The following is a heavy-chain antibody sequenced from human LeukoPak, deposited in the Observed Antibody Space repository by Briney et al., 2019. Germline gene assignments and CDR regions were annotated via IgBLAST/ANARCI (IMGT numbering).Heavy chain of an antibody. V-gene: IGHV4-31*03. Sequence: SETLSLTCTVSGGSISSGGYYWSWIRQHPGKGLEWIGYIYYSGSTYYNPSLKSRVTISVDTSKNQFSLKLSSVTAADTAVYYCARGRDYYDSSGYYVGWFDPWSQGTLVTVSS. CDR2: IYYSGST. CDR3: ARGRDYYDSSGYYVGWFDP. D-gene: IGHD3-22*01. CDR1: GGSISSGGYY. J-gene: IGHJ5*02.